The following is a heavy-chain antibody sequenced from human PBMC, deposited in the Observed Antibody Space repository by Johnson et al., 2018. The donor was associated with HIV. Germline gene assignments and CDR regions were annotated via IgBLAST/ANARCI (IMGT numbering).Heavy chain of an antibody. Sequence: VRLVESGGGVVQPGRSLRLSCAASGFTFSSYAMHWVRQAPGKGLEWVALISYDGPNKYYADSVKGRFTISRDNSKNTLYLQMNSLRAEDTAVYYCASISLVSEDDAFDIWGQGTMVTVSS. CDR3: ASISLVSEDDAFDI. J-gene: IGHJ3*02. CDR2: ISYDGPNK. D-gene: IGHD2-21*01. V-gene: IGHV3-30-3*01. CDR1: GFTFSSYA.